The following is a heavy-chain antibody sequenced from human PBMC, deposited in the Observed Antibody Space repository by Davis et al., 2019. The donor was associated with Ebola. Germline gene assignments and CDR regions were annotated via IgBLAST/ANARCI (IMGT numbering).Heavy chain of an antibody. Sequence: GESLKISCAASGFTFSGYAMSWVRQAPGKGLEWVSAISGSGGSTYYADSVKGRFTISRDNSKNTLYLQMNSLRAEDTAVYYCASDQWLVLVYYGMDVWGQGTTVTVSS. J-gene: IGHJ6*02. D-gene: IGHD6-19*01. CDR3: ASDQWLVLVYYGMDV. CDR1: GFTFSGYA. CDR2: ISGSGGST. V-gene: IGHV3-23*01.